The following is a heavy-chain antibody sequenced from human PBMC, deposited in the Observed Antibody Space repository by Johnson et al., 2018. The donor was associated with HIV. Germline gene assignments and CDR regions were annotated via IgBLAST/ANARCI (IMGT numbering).Heavy chain of an antibody. D-gene: IGHD5-12*01. CDR2: ISGSGGST. Sequence: EVQLVESGGGLVQPGGSLRLSCAASGFTFSTYAMSCVRQAPGKGLEWVSAISGSGGSTYYADSVKGRLTVSRDNSKNAVYLQMNSLGAGDTAVYYCAKDQHGPLVPTVMRDDAFDIWGQGTMVTVSS. CDR3: AKDQHGPLVPTVMRDDAFDI. CDR1: GFTFSTYA. V-gene: IGHV3-23*04. J-gene: IGHJ3*02.